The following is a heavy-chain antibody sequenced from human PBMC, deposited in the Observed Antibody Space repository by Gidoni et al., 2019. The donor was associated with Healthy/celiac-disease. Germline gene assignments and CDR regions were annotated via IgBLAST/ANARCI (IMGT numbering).Heavy chain of an antibody. CDR2: IYYSGST. J-gene: IGHJ2*01. V-gene: IGHV4-39*01. D-gene: IGHD4-17*01. CDR3: ARRDGDYSLDWYFDL. CDR1: GASISSSSYF. Sequence: QLQLQESGPGLVKPSETLSLTCTVSGASISSSSYFWGWIRQPPGKGLEWSGSIYYSGSTYYNPSLKRRVTISVDTSKNQFSLKLSSVTAADTAVYYCARRDGDYSLDWYFDLWGRGTLVTVSS.